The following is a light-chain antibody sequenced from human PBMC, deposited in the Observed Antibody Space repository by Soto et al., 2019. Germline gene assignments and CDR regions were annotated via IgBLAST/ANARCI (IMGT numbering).Light chain of an antibody. V-gene: IGLV4-69*01. CDR2: VNSDGSH. CDR1: SGHSSYA. Sequence: QSVLTQSPSASASLGASVKVTCTLSSGHSSYAIAWHQQQPEKGPQFLMKVNSDGSHIKGDGIPDRFSGSSSGAERYLTISSLQSEDEADYYCQTWGTGIRVFGGGTKLTVL. CDR3: QTWGTGIRV. J-gene: IGLJ2*01.